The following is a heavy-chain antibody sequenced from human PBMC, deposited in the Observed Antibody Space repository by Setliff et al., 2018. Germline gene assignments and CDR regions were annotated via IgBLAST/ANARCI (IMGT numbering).Heavy chain of an antibody. J-gene: IGHJ3*02. CDR3: ARVPRFTDTRNAFDI. D-gene: IGHD5-18*01. CDR2: IYYSGNT. V-gene: IGHV4-31*03. Sequence: KTSETLSLTCTVSGGSISSGGYYWSWIRQHPGKGLEWIGYIYYSGNTYYNPSLKSRVTISVDTSKNQFSLKLSSVTAADTAVYYCARVPRFTDTRNAFDIWGQGTMVTVS. CDR1: GGSISSGGYY.